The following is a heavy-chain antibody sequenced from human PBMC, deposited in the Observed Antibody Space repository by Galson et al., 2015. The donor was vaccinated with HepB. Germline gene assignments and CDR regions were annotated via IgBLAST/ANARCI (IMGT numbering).Heavy chain of an antibody. V-gene: IGHV1-69*13. J-gene: IGHJ4*02. CDR1: GGTFSSYA. CDR3: ARVIRPWGAPHDRGIGYYFDY. CDR2: IIPIFGTA. D-gene: IGHD1-26*01. Sequence: SVKVSCKASGGTFSSYAISWVRQAPGQGLEWMGGIIPIFGTANYVQKFQSRVTITADESTSTAYMELSSLRSEDTAVYYCARVIRPWGAPHDRGIGYYFDYWGQGTLVTVSS.